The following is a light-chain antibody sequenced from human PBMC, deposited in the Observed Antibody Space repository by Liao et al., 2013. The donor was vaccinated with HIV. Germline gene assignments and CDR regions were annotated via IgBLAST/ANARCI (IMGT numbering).Light chain of an antibody. J-gene: IGLJ2*01. V-gene: IGLV3-1*01. CDR2: QDT. Sequence: SYELTQPPSVSVSPGQTASITCSGDKLGDKYACWYQQKPGQSPVLVIYQDTKRPSGIPERFSGSNSGNTATLTISGTQAMDEADYYCQVWDSSGDHVVFGGGTKLTVL. CDR1: KLGDKY. CDR3: QVWDSSGDHVV.